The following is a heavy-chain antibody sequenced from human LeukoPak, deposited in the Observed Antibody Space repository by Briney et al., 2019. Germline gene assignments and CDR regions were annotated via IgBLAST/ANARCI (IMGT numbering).Heavy chain of an antibody. CDR3: ARVLGGLAFRTFDY. J-gene: IGHJ4*02. CDR2: INPSGGST. V-gene: IGHV1-46*01. Sequence: GASVKVSCTASGYTFTRHYMHWVRQAPGQGLEWMGIINPSGGSTIYAQKFQGRVTMTRDTSTSTVYMELSSLRSEDTAVYYCARVLGGLAFRTFDYWGQGTLVTVSS. D-gene: IGHD3-16*01. CDR1: GYTFTRHY.